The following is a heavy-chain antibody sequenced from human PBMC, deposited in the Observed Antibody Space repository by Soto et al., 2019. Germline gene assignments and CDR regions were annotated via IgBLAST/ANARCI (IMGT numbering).Heavy chain of an antibody. V-gene: IGHV1-69*01. Sequence: QVQLVQSGAEVKKPGASVKVSCKASGGTVSSYAISWVRQAPGQGLQWMGGIIPILGTENYTQKFQGRVTITEDESKSTAYMELSSLRSEDTGVYYCARESTSYYYYGIDVWGQGTTVTVSS. CDR1: GGTVSSYA. CDR2: IIPILGTE. CDR3: ARESTSYYYYGIDV. D-gene: IGHD5-12*01. J-gene: IGHJ6*02.